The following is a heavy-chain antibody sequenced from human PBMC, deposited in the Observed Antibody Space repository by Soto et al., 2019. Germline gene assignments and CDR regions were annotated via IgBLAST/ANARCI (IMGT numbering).Heavy chain of an antibody. CDR3: ARSSLCSSSSYSY. J-gene: IGHJ1*01. CDR2: INAGNGNT. Sequence: ASVMFSVNASGYTFTSYAMHWVRQAPGQRLDCMGWINAGNGNTKYSQKFQGRVTITRDTSESTAYMELSSLRSEETAVYYCARSSLCSSSSYSYWGQGTMVTISS. V-gene: IGHV1-3*01. CDR1: GYTFTSYA. D-gene: IGHD6-6*01.